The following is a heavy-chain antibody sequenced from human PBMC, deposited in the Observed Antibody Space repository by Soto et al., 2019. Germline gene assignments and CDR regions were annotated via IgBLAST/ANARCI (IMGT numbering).Heavy chain of an antibody. CDR1: GDSISSSY. CDR2: IYYSGST. D-gene: IGHD3-22*01. J-gene: IGHJ5*02. V-gene: IGHV4-59*01. CDR3: ARVAEAAAYYDSIGWLDP. Sequence: SETLSLTCSVSGDSISSSYWSWIRQPPGKGLEWIGYIYYSGSTNYNPSLKSRVTISVDTSRNQFSLKLTSVTAADTAVYYCARVAEAAAYYDSIGWLDPWGQGTLVTVSS.